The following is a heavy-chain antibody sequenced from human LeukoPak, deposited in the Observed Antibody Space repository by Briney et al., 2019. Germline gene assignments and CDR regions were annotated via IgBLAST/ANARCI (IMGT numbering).Heavy chain of an antibody. V-gene: IGHV3-11*01. Sequence: PGGSLRLSCAASGFTFSDFYMSWIRQAPGKGLEWVSYIDKSGSTKNYTDSVKGRFTISRDNTKNSLYLQMNSLRVDDTALYYCARVLGSYAVDYWGRGTLATVSS. CDR1: GFTFSDFY. CDR2: IDKSGSTK. D-gene: IGHD3-10*01. J-gene: IGHJ4*02. CDR3: ARVLGSYAVDY.